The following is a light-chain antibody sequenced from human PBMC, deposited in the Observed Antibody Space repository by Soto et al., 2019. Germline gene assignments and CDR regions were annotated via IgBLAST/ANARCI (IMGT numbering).Light chain of an antibody. CDR3: QQRSNWFLT. J-gene: IGKJ4*01. Sequence: NVLTQSPGTLSLAPGERATLSCRASQTISSFLAWYQQKPGQAPRLLIYDASNRATGIPARFSGSGSGTDFTLTISSLEPEDFAVYYCQQRSNWFLTFGGGTKVDIK. CDR2: DAS. V-gene: IGKV3-11*01. CDR1: QTISSF.